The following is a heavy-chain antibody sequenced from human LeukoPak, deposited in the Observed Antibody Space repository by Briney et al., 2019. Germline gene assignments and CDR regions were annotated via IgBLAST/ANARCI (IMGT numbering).Heavy chain of an antibody. CDR1: GYTFTGYY. CDR3: ARGGWLRFGGDY. CDR2: ISAYNGNT. J-gene: IGHJ4*02. D-gene: IGHD5-12*01. Sequence: ASVKVSCKASGYTFTGYYMHWVRQAPGQGLEWMGWISAYNGNTNYAQKLQGRVTMTTDTSTNTAYMELRSLRSDDTAMYYCARGGWLRFGGDYWGQGTLVTVSS. V-gene: IGHV1-18*04.